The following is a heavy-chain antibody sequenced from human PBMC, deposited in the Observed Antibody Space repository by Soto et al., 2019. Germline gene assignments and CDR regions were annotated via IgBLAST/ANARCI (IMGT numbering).Heavy chain of an antibody. Sequence: PGGSLRLSCAASRFTFSTYWMHWVRQAPGKGLVWASRINSDGSRTSYADSVKGRFTISRDNAKNTLYLQMNSLRAEDTAVYYCARDASIYGMDVWGQGTTVTVSS. V-gene: IGHV3-74*01. CDR1: RFTFSTYW. CDR2: INSDGSRT. D-gene: IGHD2-21*01. CDR3: ARDASIYGMDV. J-gene: IGHJ6*02.